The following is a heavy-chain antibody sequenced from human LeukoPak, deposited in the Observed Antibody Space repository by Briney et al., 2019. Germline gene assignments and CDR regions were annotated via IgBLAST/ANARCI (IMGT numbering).Heavy chain of an antibody. J-gene: IGHJ4*02. CDR3: AVHTVTRNPSDY. CDR2: IYTSGST. CDR1: GGSISSGSYY. V-gene: IGHV4-61*02. D-gene: IGHD4-17*01. Sequence: SETLSLTCTVSGGSISSGSYYWSWIRQPAGKGLEWIGRIYTSGSTNYNPSLKSRVTISVDTSKNQFSLKLSSVTAADTAVYYCAVHTVTRNPSDYWGQGTLVTVSS.